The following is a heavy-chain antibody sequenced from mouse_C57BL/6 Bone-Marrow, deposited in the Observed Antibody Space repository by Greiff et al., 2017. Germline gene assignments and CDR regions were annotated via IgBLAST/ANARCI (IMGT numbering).Heavy chain of an antibody. CDR3: AGGETAQATLAY. D-gene: IGHD3-2*02. Sequence: QVQLKQPGAELVKPGASVKLSCKASGYTFTSYWMHWVKQRPGQGLEWIGMIHPNSGSTNYNEKFKSKATLTVDKSSSTAYMQLSSLASEDSAVYYSAGGETAQATLAYWGQGTLVTVSA. V-gene: IGHV1-64*01. CDR1: GYTFTSYW. CDR2: IHPNSGST. J-gene: IGHJ3*01.